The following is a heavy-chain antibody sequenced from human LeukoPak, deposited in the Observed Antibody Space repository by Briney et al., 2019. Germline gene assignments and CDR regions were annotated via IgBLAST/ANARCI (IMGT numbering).Heavy chain of an antibody. CDR3: VRDFRFLDDY. J-gene: IGHJ4*02. Sequence: GSLRLSCAASGFTFTNYWMSWVRQAPGKGLELVANIKQDRSEKYYVDSVKGRFTISRDNAKNSLYLQMNSLRAEDTAVYYCVRDFRFLDDYWGQGTLVSVSS. CDR1: GFTFTNYW. V-gene: IGHV3-7*01. CDR2: IKQDRSEK. D-gene: IGHD3-3*01.